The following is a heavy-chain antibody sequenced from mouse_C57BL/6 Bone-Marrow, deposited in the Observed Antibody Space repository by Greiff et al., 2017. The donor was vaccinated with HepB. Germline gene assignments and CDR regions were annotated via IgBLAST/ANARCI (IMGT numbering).Heavy chain of an antibody. D-gene: IGHD1-1*01. V-gene: IGHV1-64*01. J-gene: IGHJ1*03. Sequence: QVQLKQPGAELVKPGASVKLSCKASGYTFTSYWMHWVKQRHGQGLEWIGMIHPNSGSTNYNEKFKSKATLTVDKSSSTAYMQLSSLTSEDSAVYYCACRYYGSSYWYFDVWGTGTTVTVSS. CDR2: IHPNSGST. CDR3: ACRYYGSSYWYFDV. CDR1: GYTFTSYW.